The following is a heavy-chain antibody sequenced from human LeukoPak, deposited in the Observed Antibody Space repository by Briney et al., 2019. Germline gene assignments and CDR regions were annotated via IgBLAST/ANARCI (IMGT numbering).Heavy chain of an antibody. CDR2: ISGSGGSS. Sequence: GGSLRLSCAASGFTFSSYAMSWVRQAPGKGLEWVSAISGSGGSSYYADSVKGRFTISRDNSKNTLYLQMNSLRAEDTAVYYSAKEIMYYYGSGSYPDYWGQGTLVTVSS. CDR3: AKEIMYYYGSGSYPDY. J-gene: IGHJ4*02. CDR1: GFTFSSYA. D-gene: IGHD3-10*01. V-gene: IGHV3-23*01.